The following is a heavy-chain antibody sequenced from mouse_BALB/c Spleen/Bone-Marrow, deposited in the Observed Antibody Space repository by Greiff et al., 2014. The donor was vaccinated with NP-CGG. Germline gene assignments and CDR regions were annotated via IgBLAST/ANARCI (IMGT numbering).Heavy chain of an antibody. CDR2: IDPADGNT. Sequence: VQLQQPGAELVKPGASVKLSCTASGFNIKDTYMHWVKQRPEQGLEWIGRIDPADGNTKYDPKFQGKATITADTSSNTAYLQLSSLTSEDTAVYYCARGDGYYGMDYWGQGTSVTVSS. V-gene: IGHV14-3*02. CDR1: GFNIKDTY. J-gene: IGHJ4*01. CDR3: ARGDGYYGMDY. D-gene: IGHD2-3*01.